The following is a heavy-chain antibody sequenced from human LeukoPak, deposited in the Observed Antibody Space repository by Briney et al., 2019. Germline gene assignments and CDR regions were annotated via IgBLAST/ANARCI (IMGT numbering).Heavy chain of an antibody. V-gene: IGHV1-69*04. CDR1: GGTFSSYA. D-gene: IGHD3-22*01. CDR2: IIPILGIA. Sequence: SVKVSCKASGGTFSSYAISWVRQAPGRGLEWMGRIIPILGIANYAQKFQGRVTITADKSTSTAYMELSSLRSEDTAAYYCARARYYDSSGYPDYWGQGTLVTVSS. CDR3: ARARYYDSSGYPDY. J-gene: IGHJ4*02.